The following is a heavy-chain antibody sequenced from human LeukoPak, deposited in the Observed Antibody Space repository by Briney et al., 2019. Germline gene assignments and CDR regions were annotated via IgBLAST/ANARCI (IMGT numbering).Heavy chain of an antibody. J-gene: IGHJ3*02. CDR1: GFTFSDYY. CDR2: VTRGNTK. V-gene: IGHV3-11*01. D-gene: IGHD5-24*01. Sequence: GGSLRLSCAASGFTFSDYYMYWIRRAPGKGLEWISYVTRGNTKTYADSVKGRFTISRDNAKHSLFLQMNSLRAEDTAVYYCARDVHGDGFSTYGAFDIWGRGTLVTVSS. CDR3: ARDVHGDGFSTYGAFDI.